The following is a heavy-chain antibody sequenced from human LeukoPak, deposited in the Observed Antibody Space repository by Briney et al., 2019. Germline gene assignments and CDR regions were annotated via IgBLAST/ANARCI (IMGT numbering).Heavy chain of an antibody. CDR1: GFTFSSYG. J-gene: IGHJ4*02. CDR2: IWYDGSNK. Sequence: PGRSLRLSCAASGFTFSSYGMHWVRQAPGKGLEWVAVIWYDGSNKYYADSVKGRYTISRGNSKNTLYLQMNSLRAEDTAVYYCARDLVPAARASAFDYWGQGILVTVSS. CDR3: ARDLVPAARASAFDY. D-gene: IGHD2-2*01. V-gene: IGHV3-33*01.